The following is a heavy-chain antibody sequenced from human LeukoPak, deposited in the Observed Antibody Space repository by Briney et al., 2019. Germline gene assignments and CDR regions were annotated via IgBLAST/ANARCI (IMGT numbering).Heavy chain of an antibody. V-gene: IGHV1-69*01. CDR1: GGTFSSYA. CDR3: ARSMSGSLLYYYYYGMDV. CDR2: IVPIFGTA. Sequence: GSSVKVSCKASGGTFSSYAISWVRQAPGQGLEWMGGIVPIFGTANYAQKFQGRVTITADESTSTAYMELSSLRSEDTAVYYCARSMSGSLLYYYYYGMDVWGQGTTVTVSS. D-gene: IGHD1-26*01. J-gene: IGHJ6*02.